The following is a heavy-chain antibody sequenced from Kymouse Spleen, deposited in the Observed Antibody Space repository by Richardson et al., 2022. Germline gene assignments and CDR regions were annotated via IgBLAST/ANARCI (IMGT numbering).Heavy chain of an antibody. Sequence: EVQLVESGGGLVKPGGSLRLSCAASGFTFSSYSMNWVRQAPGKGLEWVSSISSSSSYIYYADSVKGRFTISRDNAKNSLYLQMNSLRAEDTAVYYCARDGGITGTYYGMDVWGQGTTVTVSS. CDR2: ISSSSSYI. CDR3: ARDGGITGTYYGMDV. D-gene: IGHD1-20*01,IGHD1-7*01. J-gene: IGHJ6*02. CDR1: GFTFSSYS. V-gene: IGHV3-21*03.